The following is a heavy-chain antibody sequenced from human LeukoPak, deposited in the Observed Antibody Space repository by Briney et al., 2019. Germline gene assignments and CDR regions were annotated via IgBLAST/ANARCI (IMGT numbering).Heavy chain of an antibody. CDR1: GFSFRNYG. V-gene: IGHV3-23*01. J-gene: IGHJ5*02. D-gene: IGHD2-2*01. CDR3: AKEIGYCSSTSCYRQDP. Sequence: GGSLRLSCAASGFSFRNYGMHWVRQAPGKGLEWVSAISGSGGSTYYADSVKGRFTISRDNSKNTLYPQMNSLRAEDTAVYYCAKEIGYCSSTSCYRQDPWGQGTLVTVSS. CDR2: ISGSGGST.